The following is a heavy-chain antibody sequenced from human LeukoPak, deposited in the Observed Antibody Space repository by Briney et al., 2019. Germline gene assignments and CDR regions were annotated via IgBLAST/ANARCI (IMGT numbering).Heavy chain of an antibody. V-gene: IGHV4-39*01. Sequence: SETLSLTCTVSGGSISSSSAYWGWIRQPPGKGLEWIGSIHYSGSAYYNPSLKSRVTVSVDTSKNQFSLKVNSVTAADTAVYYCVRSLTATWNFDLWGRGTLVTVSS. CDR3: VRSLTATWNFDL. CDR1: GGSISSSSAY. D-gene: IGHD5-18*01. J-gene: IGHJ2*01. CDR2: IHYSGSA.